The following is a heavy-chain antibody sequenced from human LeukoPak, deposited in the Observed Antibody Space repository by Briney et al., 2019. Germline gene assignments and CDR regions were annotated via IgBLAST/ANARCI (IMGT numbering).Heavy chain of an antibody. V-gene: IGHV4-38-2*01. CDR1: YTLTRGYY. J-gene: IGHJ6*03. Sequence: YTLTRGYYWCWIRQPPGKGLLWIGSINHIATTFYYPSLLIPVPISVDTSKIQFSLKLSSVTAADTAVYYCASGYSSGWYPFRYYYYYYMDVLGKGTTLTVS. CDR3: ASGYSSGWYPFRYYYYYYMDV. D-gene: IGHD6-19*01. CDR2: INHIATT.